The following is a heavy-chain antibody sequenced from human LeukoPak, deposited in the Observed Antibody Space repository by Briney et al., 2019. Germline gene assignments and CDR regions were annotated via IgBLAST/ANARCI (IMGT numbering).Heavy chain of an antibody. V-gene: IGHV4-39*07. D-gene: IGHD3-9*01. Sequence: SETLFLTCTVSGGSISCSTHCWGWIRQPPGKGLEWIGNFYYSGSTYYNPSRNSRVTISVDTSKNQFSLRLSSVTAADTAWYYCARHYDNKRAPDCWGQGTLVIVSS. CDR1: GGSISCSTHC. CDR3: ARHYDNKRAPDC. J-gene: IGHJ4*02. CDR2: FYYSGST.